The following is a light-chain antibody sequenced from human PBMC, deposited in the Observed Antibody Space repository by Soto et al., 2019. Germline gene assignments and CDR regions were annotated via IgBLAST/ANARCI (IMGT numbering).Light chain of an antibody. CDR1: SSDVGGYNY. V-gene: IGLV2-14*01. CDR3: ISYTRSSTWV. Sequence: QSALTQPASVSGSPGQSITISCTWTSSDVGGYNYVSWYQHHPVKAPKLMIYEVSNRPSGVSDRFSGSRSGNTASLTISGLQAEDESDYYCISYTRSSTWVFGGGTKLTVL. J-gene: IGLJ3*02. CDR2: EVS.